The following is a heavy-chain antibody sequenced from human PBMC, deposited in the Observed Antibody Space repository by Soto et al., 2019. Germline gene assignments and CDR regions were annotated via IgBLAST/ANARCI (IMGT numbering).Heavy chain of an antibody. D-gene: IGHD4-4*01. CDR2: ISGGGSNT. J-gene: IGHJ4*02. V-gene: IGHV3-23*01. Sequence: EVQLLESGGGLVQRGGSLRLSCAASGFPFSSYVMSWVRQAPGKGLEWVSGISGGGSNTFYADSVKGRFTISRDNSKNPLLWQMTGLGAEDPAVYYCAKDSNKYSSSLRGRSLAYWGQGIGSPSPQ. CDR1: GFPFSSYV. CDR3: AKDSNKYSSSLRGRSLAY.